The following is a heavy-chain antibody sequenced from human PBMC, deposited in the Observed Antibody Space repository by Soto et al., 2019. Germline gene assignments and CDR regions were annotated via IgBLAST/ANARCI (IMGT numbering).Heavy chain of an antibody. CDR2: ISAYNGNI. CDR3: ARDRYYYDSSGYYLFDY. CDR1: GYTFTNYG. V-gene: IGHV1-18*01. D-gene: IGHD3-22*01. J-gene: IGHJ4*02. Sequence: QVQLVQSGAEVKKPGASVKVSCKASGYTFTNYGISWVRQAPGQGREWMGWISAYNGNINYAQKFQGRVTMTTDTSTRTAYMELGSLISDDTAVYYCARDRYYYDSSGYYLFDYWGQGALVTVSS.